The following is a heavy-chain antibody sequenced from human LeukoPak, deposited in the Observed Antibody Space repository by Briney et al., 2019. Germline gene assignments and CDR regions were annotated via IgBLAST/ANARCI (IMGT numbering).Heavy chain of an antibody. D-gene: IGHD7-27*01. J-gene: IGHJ4*02. V-gene: IGHV3-11*04. Sequence: GWSLRLSFAASGFTFSDYYMSWIRQAPGKGLEWVSYISHTGTTMYYADPVKGRFTLSRDNARNSLYLQMNSLRAEDTAVYYCARGHWGLDSWGQGNLVSVSS. CDR2: ISHTGTTM. CDR3: ARGHWGLDS. CDR1: GFTFSDYY.